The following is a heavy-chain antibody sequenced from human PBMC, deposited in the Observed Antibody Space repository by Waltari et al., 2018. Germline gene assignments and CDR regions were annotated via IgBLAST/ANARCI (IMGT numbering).Heavy chain of an antibody. J-gene: IGHJ2*01. CDR3: ARAGDSSGYDNWYFDL. CDR1: GFTFSSYA. D-gene: IGHD3-22*01. V-gene: IGHV3-30-3*01. CDR2: ISYDGSNK. Sequence: QVQLVESGGGVVQPGRSLRLSCAASGFTFSSYAMHWVRQAPGKGLEWVAVISYDGSNKYYADSVKGRFTISRDNSKNTLYLQMNSLRAEDTAVYYCARAGDSSGYDNWYFDLWGRGTLVTVSS.